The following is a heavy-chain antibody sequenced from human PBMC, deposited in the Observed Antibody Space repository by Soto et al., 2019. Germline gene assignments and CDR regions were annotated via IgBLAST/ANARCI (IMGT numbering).Heavy chain of an antibody. V-gene: IGHV1-69*08. J-gene: IGHJ4*02. Sequence: QVQLVQSGAEVKKPGSSVKVSCKASGGTFSSYTISWVRQAPGQGLEWMGRIIPILGIANYAQKFQGRVTITADKATSTAYMERSSLRSEDTAVYYWARDEEIVGATPFDYWGQGTLVTVSS. CDR2: IIPILGIA. CDR1: GGTFSSYT. CDR3: ARDEEIVGATPFDY. D-gene: IGHD1-26*01.